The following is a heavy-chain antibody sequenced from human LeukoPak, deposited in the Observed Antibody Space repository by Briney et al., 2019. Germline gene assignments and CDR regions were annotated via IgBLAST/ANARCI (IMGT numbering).Heavy chain of an antibody. D-gene: IGHD1-1*01. V-gene: IGHV3-74*01. J-gene: IGHJ4*02. Sequence: PGGSLRLSCAASVYTFSIYWTHGVRHVPGKGLVWVSFINDDGSATFYADSVEGRFTIARDNAKNTLFIQISSLRTEDTAVYFCSRETVAPGNTHDYCCQGTLVTVSS. CDR3: SRETVAPGNTHDY. CDR1: VYTFSIYW. CDR2: INDDGSAT.